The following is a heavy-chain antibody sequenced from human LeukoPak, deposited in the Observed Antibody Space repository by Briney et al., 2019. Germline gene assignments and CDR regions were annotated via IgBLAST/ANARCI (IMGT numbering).Heavy chain of an antibody. Sequence: GGSLRLPCAASGFTFSSYGMSWVRQAPGKGLEWVSAISGSGGSTYYADSVKGRFTISRDNSKNTLYLQMNSLRAEDTAVYYCAKGPSGIVTVINYWGQGTLVTVSS. CDR1: GFTFSSYG. D-gene: IGHD3-9*01. J-gene: IGHJ4*02. CDR2: ISGSGGST. CDR3: AKGPSGIVTVINY. V-gene: IGHV3-23*01.